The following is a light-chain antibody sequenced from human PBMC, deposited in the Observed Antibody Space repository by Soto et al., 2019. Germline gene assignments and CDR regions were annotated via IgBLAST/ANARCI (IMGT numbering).Light chain of an antibody. V-gene: IGKV3-15*01. CDR3: QQYNSLWT. CDR2: GAS. Sequence: EIVMTQSPATLSVSPGERATLSCRASQSVSSNLAWYQHKPGQAPRLLIYGASTRASGIPARFSGSGSGTEFTLTISSLQPDDFATYYCQQYNSLWTFGQGTKVDIK. J-gene: IGKJ1*01. CDR1: QSVSSN.